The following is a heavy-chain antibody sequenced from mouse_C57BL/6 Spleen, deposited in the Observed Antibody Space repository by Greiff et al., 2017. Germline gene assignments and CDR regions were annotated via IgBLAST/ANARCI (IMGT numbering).Heavy chain of an antibody. D-gene: IGHD2-3*01. CDR3: ARSDGYYFDFDD. CDR2: IYPRSGTT. V-gene: IGHV1-81*01. Sequence: VKLMESGAELARPGASVKLSCKASGYTFTSYGISWVKQRTGQGLAWIGEIYPRSGTTYYNETFKGKATLTADKSSSTASMELRSLTSEDSAVYFCARSDGYYFDFDDWGQGTTLTVSS. J-gene: IGHJ2*01. CDR1: GYTFTSYG.